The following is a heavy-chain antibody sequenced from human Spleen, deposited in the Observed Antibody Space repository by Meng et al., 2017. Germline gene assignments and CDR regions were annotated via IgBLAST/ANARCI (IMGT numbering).Heavy chain of an antibody. V-gene: IGHV3-72*01. Sequence: EVQLVESGGGLVEPGWSLGLSCAASGFTFSDHYIDWVRQAPGKGLEWVGRIRNRANKYTTEYAASVKGRFTISRDDSKNSLYLQMTSLKTEDTAVYYCARVVGGTSDYWGQGTLVTVSS. J-gene: IGHJ4*02. CDR1: GFTFSDHY. CDR3: ARVVGGTSDY. D-gene: IGHD1-26*01. CDR2: IRNRANKYTT.